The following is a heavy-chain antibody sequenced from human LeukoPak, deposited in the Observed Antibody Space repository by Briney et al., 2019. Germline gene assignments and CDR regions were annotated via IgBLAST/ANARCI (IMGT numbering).Heavy chain of an antibody. CDR2: IYYSGST. Sequence: PSETLSLTCTVSGGSISSSSYYWSWMRQPPGKGLEWIGYIYYSGSTNYNPSLKSRVTISVDTSKNQFSLKLSSVTAADTAVYYCARAQGLSGYYYFDYWGQGTLVTVSS. D-gene: IGHD3-22*01. CDR3: ARAQGLSGYYYFDY. V-gene: IGHV4-61*01. J-gene: IGHJ4*02. CDR1: GGSISSSSYY.